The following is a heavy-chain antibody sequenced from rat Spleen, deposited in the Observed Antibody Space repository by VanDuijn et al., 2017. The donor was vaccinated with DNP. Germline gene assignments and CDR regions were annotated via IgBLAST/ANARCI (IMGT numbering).Heavy chain of an antibody. Sequence: QVQLKESGPGLVQPSQTLSLTCTVSGFSLTSYGVSWVRQPPGKGLEWIAAISSGGSTYFNSGLKSRLSISRDTSKSQVFLKMNSLQTEDTATYYCARSHWFAYWGQGTLVTVSS. J-gene: IGHJ3*01. CDR3: ARSHWFAY. CDR2: ISSGGST. V-gene: IGHV2S8*01. CDR1: GFSLTSYG.